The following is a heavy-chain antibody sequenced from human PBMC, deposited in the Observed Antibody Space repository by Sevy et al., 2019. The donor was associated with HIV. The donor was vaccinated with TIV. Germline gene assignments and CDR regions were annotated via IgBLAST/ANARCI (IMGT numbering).Heavy chain of an antibody. J-gene: IGHJ4*02. CDR2: IGSSNSCI. D-gene: IGHD6-13*01. Sequence: GESLKISCGASGFSFRSYSVSWVRQAPGKGLEWVASIGSSNSCIYYADSVKGRFTISRDNAKNSLFLHMNTLRAEDTAVYYCARSYSRSWYILYYFEYWGQGTPVTVSS. V-gene: IGHV3-21*01. CDR3: ARSYSRSWYILYYFEY. CDR1: GFSFRSYS.